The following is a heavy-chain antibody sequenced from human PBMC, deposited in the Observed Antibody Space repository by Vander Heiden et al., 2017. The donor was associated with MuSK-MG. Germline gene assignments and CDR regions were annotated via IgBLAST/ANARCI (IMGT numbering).Heavy chain of an antibody. D-gene: IGHD7-27*01. V-gene: IGHV3-33*01. CDR1: GFPFRNYG. CDR2: IWYDGSNK. Sequence: VQLVASGGGVVQPGGSLRLSCDASGFPFRNYGMHWGRQDPGKGLEWVALIWYDGSNKYYADSVKGRFTISRDNSKDTVYLQMNSLRVEDTAVYYCARAGVGAASDYWGQGTLVTVSS. CDR3: ARAGVGAASDY. J-gene: IGHJ4*02.